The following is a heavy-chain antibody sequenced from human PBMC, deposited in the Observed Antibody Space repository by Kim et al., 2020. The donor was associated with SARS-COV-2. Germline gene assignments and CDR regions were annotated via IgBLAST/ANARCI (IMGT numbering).Heavy chain of an antibody. Sequence: GGSLRLSCAASGFTFSSYWMSWVRQAPGKGLEWVANIKQDGGETYCVDSVKGRFTISRDNAKNSLHLQMNSLRAEDTAVYYCVRVHYVSDMDVWGKGTT. J-gene: IGHJ6*03. D-gene: IGHD3-16*01. V-gene: IGHV3-7*01. CDR3: VRVHYVSDMDV. CDR2: IKQDGGET. CDR1: GFTFSSYW.